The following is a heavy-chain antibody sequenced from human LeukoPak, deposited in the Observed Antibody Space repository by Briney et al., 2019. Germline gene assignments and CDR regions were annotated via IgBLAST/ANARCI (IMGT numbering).Heavy chain of an antibody. CDR2: ISGSGTTI. J-gene: IGHJ4*02. V-gene: IGHV3-48*04. D-gene: IGHD4-11*01. Sequence: GGSLRLSCAASGFTFSDYKMNWVRQAPGKGLEWVSYISGSGTTIHYADSVTGRFTTSRDNAKNSLDLQMNSLRVEDTGVYYCARDLFSSTVSFRVNGYWGPGTLVTVSS. CDR3: ARDLFSSTVSFRVNGY. CDR1: GFTFSDYK.